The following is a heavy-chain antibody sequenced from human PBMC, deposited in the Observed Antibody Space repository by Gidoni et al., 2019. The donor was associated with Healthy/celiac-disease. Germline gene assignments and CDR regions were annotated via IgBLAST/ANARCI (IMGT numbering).Heavy chain of an antibody. CDR2: IGTAGDT. Sequence: EVQLVESGGGLVQPGGSLRFPCAPSGFTFSSYDMHWVRQATGKGLEWVSAIGTAGDTYYPGSVKGRFTISRENAKNSLYLQMNSLRAGDTAVYYCARDDSGRMDVWGQGTTVTVSS. CDR1: GFTFSSYD. V-gene: IGHV3-13*04. D-gene: IGHD3-10*01. CDR3: ARDDSGRMDV. J-gene: IGHJ6*02.